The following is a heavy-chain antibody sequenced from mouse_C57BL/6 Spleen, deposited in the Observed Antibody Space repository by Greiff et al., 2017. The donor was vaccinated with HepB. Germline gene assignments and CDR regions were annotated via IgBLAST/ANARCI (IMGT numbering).Heavy chain of an antibody. CDR1: GYTFTSYG. J-gene: IGHJ4*01. D-gene: IGHD2-5*01. V-gene: IGHV1-81*01. CDR3: ARARGGYSNYNYYAMDY. Sequence: QVQLQQSGAELARPGASVKLSCKASGYTFTSYGISWVKQRTGQGLEWIGEIYPRSGNTYYNEKFKGKATLTADKSSSTAYMELRSLTSEDSAVYFLARARGGYSNYNYYAMDYWGQGTSATVSS. CDR2: IYPRSGNT.